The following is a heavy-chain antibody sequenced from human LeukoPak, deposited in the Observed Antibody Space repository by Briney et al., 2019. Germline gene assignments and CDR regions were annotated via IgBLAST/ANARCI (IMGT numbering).Heavy chain of an antibody. CDR1: GFTFDDYA. CDR2: ISWNSGSI. Sequence: PGRSLRLSCAASGFTFDDYAMHWVRQAPGKGLEWVSGISWNSGSIGYADSVKGRFTISRDNAKNSLHLQMNSLRAEDTALYYCAKGYGSGWFEDWFDPWGQGTLVTVSS. V-gene: IGHV3-9*01. D-gene: IGHD6-19*01. CDR3: AKGYGSGWFEDWFDP. J-gene: IGHJ5*02.